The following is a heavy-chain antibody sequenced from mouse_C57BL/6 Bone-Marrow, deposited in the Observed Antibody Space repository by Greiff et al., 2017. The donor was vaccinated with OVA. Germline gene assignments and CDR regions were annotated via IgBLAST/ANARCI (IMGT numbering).Heavy chain of an antibody. CDR2: LYPGDGDT. D-gene: IGHD2-4*01. J-gene: IGHJ2*01. CDR3: AREGYGYDYDY. CDR1: GYAFSSSW. Sequence: QVQLQQSGPELVKPGASVQISCKASGYAFSSSWMNWVKQRPGKGLEWIGRLYPGDGDTNYNGKFKGKATLTADKSSSTAYMQLSSLTSEDSAVYFCAREGYGYDYDYWGQGTTLTVSS. V-gene: IGHV1-82*01.